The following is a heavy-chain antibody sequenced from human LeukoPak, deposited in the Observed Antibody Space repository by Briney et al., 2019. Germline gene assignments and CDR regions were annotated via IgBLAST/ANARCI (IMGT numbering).Heavy chain of an antibody. CDR1: GLTFSTYR. CDR2: MNLDGSDA. Sequence: GGSLRLSCAASGLTFSTYRMSWVRQAPRKGLECVANMNLDGSDADCVDTVQGRCTVSRDNSSGILYLQMTSLRAADTAVYYCAKWNYAFDSWGQGTLVTVSS. J-gene: IGHJ4*02. D-gene: IGHD3-16*01. CDR3: AKWNYAFDS. V-gene: IGHV3-7*01.